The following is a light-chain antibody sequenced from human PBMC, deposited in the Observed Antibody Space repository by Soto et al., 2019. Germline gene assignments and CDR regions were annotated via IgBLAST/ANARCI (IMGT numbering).Light chain of an antibody. CDR2: ENN. CDR3: QSYGSSLSGYV. V-gene: IGLV1-40*01. Sequence: QTVVTQPPSVSEAPGQRVTISCTGSSSNIGAGYEAHWYQQVPGTAPKLLIYENNNRPTGVPDRFSGSKSGTSASLAITGLQADDEAEYYCQSYGSSLSGYVFGTGTKLTVL. J-gene: IGLJ1*01. CDR1: SSNIGAGYE.